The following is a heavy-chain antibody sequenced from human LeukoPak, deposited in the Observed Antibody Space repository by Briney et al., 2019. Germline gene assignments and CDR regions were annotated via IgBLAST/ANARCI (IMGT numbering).Heavy chain of an antibody. CDR2: ISSSSSYI. Sequence: PGGSLRLSCAASGFTFSSYSMNWVRQAPGKGLEWVSSISSSSSYIYYADSVKGRFTISRDNAKNSLYLQMNSLRAEDTDVYYCARDAMVGRFLEWLSVFDYWGQGTLVTVSS. CDR1: GFTFSSYS. CDR3: ARDAMVGRFLEWLSVFDY. V-gene: IGHV3-21*01. J-gene: IGHJ4*02. D-gene: IGHD3-3*01.